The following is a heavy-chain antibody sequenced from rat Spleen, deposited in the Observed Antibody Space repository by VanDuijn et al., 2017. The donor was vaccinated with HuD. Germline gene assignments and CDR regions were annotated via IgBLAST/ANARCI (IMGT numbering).Heavy chain of an antibody. Sequence: QVQLKESGPGLVQPSQTLSLTCTVSEFSLTGNNIHWVRQPLGKGLVWMGIIWAGGSTNYNSAVQSRMGICRDTSKSQVFLKMNSLQPEATGTYYCARHEDTYWYFDFWGPGTMVTVSS. J-gene: IGHJ1*01. CDR3: ARHEDTYWYFDF. V-gene: IGHV2-72*01. CDR1: EFSLTGNN. D-gene: IGHD2-1*01. CDR2: IWAGGST.